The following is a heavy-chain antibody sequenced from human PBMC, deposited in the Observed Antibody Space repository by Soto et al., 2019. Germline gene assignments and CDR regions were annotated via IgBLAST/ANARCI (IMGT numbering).Heavy chain of an antibody. Sequence: ASVKVSCKASGGTFSSYAISWVRQAPGQGLEWMGGIIPIFGTANYAQKFQGRVTITADESTSTAYMELSSLRSEDTAVYYCARDVWYSSSSDKYYYYGMDVWGQGTTVTVSS. CDR1: GGTFSSYA. CDR3: ARDVWYSSSSDKYYYYGMDV. J-gene: IGHJ6*02. CDR2: IIPIFGTA. D-gene: IGHD6-6*01. V-gene: IGHV1-69*13.